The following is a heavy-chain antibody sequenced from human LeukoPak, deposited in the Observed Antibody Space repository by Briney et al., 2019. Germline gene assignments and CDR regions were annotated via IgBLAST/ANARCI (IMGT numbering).Heavy chain of an antibody. CDR3: ARSDYYDSSGYPDY. CDR1: GYTFTGYY. V-gene: IGHV1-2*02. J-gene: IGHJ4*02. D-gene: IGHD3-22*01. CDR2: INPNSGGT. Sequence: ASVKVSCKASGYTFTGYYMHWVRQAPGQGLEWMGWINPNSGGTNYAQKFQGRVPMTRDTSISTAYMELSRLRSDDTAVYYCARSDYYDSSGYPDYWGQGTLVTVSS.